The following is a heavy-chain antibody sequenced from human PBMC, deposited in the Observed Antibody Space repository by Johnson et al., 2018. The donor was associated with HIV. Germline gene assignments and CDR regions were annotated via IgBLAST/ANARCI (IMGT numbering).Heavy chain of an antibody. CDR3: ARAYYDIFTGRDDAFDI. Sequence: VQLVESGGGLVQPGGSLRLSCAASGFTVSSYYMSWVRQAPGKGLEWVSVLFSGGSIYFADSVKGRFTISRDNSKNSLYLQMNSLRAEDTALYYCARAYYDIFTGRDDAFDIWGQGTMVTVSS. D-gene: IGHD3-9*01. J-gene: IGHJ3*02. V-gene: IGHV3-66*02. CDR2: LFSGGSI. CDR1: GFTVSSYY.